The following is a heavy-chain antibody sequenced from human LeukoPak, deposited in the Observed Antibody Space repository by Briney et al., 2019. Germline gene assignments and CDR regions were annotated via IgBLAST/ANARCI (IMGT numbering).Heavy chain of an antibody. CDR3: VRGDIVGVSWGSYFEF. Sequence: ASVKVSCKASGYTFSTYYMHWLRQAPGQGLEWMGVINTNTGNAVYAQKFQGRVAMTRDTSTSTVYVDLSSLRSEGTAVYYCVRGDIVGVSWGSYFEFWGQGTLVIVSS. D-gene: IGHD1-26*01. V-gene: IGHV1-46*01. J-gene: IGHJ4*02. CDR1: GYTFSTYY. CDR2: INTNTGNA.